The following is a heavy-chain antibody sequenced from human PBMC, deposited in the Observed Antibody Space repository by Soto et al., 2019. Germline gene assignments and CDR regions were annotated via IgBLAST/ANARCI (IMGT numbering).Heavy chain of an antibody. Sequence: GGSLRLSCAASGFTFSSYGMHWVRQAPGKGLEWVAVIWYDGSNKYYADSVKGRFTISRDNSKNTLNLQMNSLRAEDTAVYYCARDRFLEWLDDAFDIWGQGTMVTVSS. V-gene: IGHV3-33*01. CDR3: ARDRFLEWLDDAFDI. CDR1: GFTFSSYG. J-gene: IGHJ3*02. CDR2: IWYDGSNK. D-gene: IGHD3-3*01.